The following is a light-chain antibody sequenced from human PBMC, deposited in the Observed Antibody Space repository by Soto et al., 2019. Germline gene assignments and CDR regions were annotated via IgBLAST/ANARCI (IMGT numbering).Light chain of an antibody. J-gene: IGKJ3*01. V-gene: IGKV1D-13*01. CDR3: QQFDDYQFT. CDR2: DAS. Sequence: AIQLTQSPSSLSASVGDSVTITCRASQGISSALAWYQQIPGRAPKLLIYDASSLEIGVPSRFSGSRSGTDFTLTVSSLQPEDFATYYCQQFDDYQFTFGPGTKVDIK. CDR1: QGISSA.